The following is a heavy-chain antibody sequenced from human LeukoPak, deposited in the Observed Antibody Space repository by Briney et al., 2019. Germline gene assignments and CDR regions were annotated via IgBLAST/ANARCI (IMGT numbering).Heavy chain of an antibody. V-gene: IGHV1-18*01. CDR2: ISAYNGNT. CDR1: GYSFSSYG. D-gene: IGHD3-22*01. Sequence: ASVKVTCKASGYSFSSYGISWVRQSPGQGLEWMGWISAYNGNTNYAQKVQGRVTMTTDTSTSTAYMELRSLRSDDTAVYYCARVSHYYDTSGYRDYWGQGTLVTVSS. J-gene: IGHJ4*02. CDR3: ARVSHYYDTSGYRDY.